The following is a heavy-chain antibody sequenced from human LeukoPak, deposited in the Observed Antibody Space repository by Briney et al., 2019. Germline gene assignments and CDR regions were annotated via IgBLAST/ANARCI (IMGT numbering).Heavy chain of an antibody. V-gene: IGHV4-59*01. Sequence: NTSETLSLTCTVSGGSISSYYWSWIRQPPGKGLEWIGYIYYSGSTNYNPSLKSRVTISVDTSKNQFSLKLSSVTAADTAVYYCARGPAFYYYDSSGPEAFDIWGQGTMVTVSS. J-gene: IGHJ3*02. D-gene: IGHD3-22*01. CDR3: ARGPAFYYYDSSGPEAFDI. CDR1: GGSISSYY. CDR2: IYYSGST.